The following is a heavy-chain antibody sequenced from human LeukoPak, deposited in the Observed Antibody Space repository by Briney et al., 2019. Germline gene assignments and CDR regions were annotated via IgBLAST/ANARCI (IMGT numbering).Heavy chain of an antibody. CDR3: ARGGIAVAGTTYFDY. V-gene: IGHV4-34*01. J-gene: IGHJ4*02. CDR1: GGSFSGYY. CDR2: INHSGST. Sequence: RPSETLSLTCAVYGGSFSGYYWSWIRQPPGKGLEWIGEINHSGSTNYNPSLKSRVTISIDTSKNQFSLKLSSVTAADTAVYYCARGGIAVAGTTYFDYWGQGTLVTVSS. D-gene: IGHD6-19*01.